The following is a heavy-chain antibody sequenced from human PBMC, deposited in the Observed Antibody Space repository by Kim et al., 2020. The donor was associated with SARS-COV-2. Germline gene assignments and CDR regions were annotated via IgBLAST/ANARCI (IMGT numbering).Heavy chain of an antibody. CDR3: AREGIVLERRPSFDY. CDR2: ISAYNGNT. D-gene: IGHD1-1*01. J-gene: IGHJ4*02. Sequence: ASVKVSCKASGYTFTSYGISWVRQAPGQGLEWMGWISAYNGNTNYAQKLQGRVTMTTDTSTSTAYMELRSLRSDDTAVYYCAREGIVLERRPSFDYWGQGTLVTVSS. V-gene: IGHV1-18*01. CDR1: GYTFTSYG.